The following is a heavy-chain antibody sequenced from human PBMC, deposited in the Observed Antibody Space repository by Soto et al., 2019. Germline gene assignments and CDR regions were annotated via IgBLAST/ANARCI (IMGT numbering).Heavy chain of an antibody. J-gene: IGHJ6*02. Sequence: GGPLPLYCASAGFAFGSYPMSLARPAPGKGLEWVSFISASGGTTYYVDSVKGRFTISREASKNTLYLQMNSLRAEDTAIYYCATFMLLFGAPGWGRPMDVWGQGTAVNVSS. V-gene: IGHV3-23*01. CDR2: ISASGGTT. D-gene: IGHD3-10*01. CDR1: GFAFGSYP. CDR3: ATFMLLFGAPGWGRPMDV.